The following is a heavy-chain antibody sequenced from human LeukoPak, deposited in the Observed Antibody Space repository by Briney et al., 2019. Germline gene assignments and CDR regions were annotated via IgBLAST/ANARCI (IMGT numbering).Heavy chain of an antibody. CDR2: ISHSGTT. V-gene: IGHV4-34*01. Sequence: SETLSLTCAVYGGSFSGYYWTWIRQPPGKGLEWVGEISHSGTTNYNASLKSRVTISPDTSKNQFSLKLTSVTAADTAVYYCARGEHYSNYFDSWGQGTLVTVSS. CDR3: ARGEHYSNYFDS. D-gene: IGHD4-11*01. CDR1: GGSFSGYY. J-gene: IGHJ4*02.